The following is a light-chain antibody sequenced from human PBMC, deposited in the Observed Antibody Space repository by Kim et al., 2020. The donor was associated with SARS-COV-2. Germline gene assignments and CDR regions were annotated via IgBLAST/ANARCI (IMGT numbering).Light chain of an antibody. CDR3: QHYDIT. Sequence: DIQMTQSPSSLSASVGDRVTITCQASQDISNYLNWYQQKPGKAPKLLIYDASNLETGVPSRFSGSGSGTDFTFTISSLQPEDIATYYCQHYDITFGGGTKVDIK. CDR2: DAS. J-gene: IGKJ4*01. V-gene: IGKV1-33*01. CDR1: QDISNY.